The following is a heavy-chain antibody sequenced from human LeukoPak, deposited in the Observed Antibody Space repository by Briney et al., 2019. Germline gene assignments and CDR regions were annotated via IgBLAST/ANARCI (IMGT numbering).Heavy chain of an antibody. Sequence: SETLSLTCTVSGGSISSYYWSWIRQPAGKGLEWIGRIYTSGSTNYNPSLKSRVTISVETSKKKFSLKLSSVTAADTAVYYCARGGQDYYDSSGYYGPGDYWGQGTLVTVSS. V-gene: IGHV4-4*07. CDR3: ARGGQDYYDSSGYYGPGDY. J-gene: IGHJ4*02. CDR1: GGSISSYY. CDR2: IYTSGST. D-gene: IGHD3-22*01.